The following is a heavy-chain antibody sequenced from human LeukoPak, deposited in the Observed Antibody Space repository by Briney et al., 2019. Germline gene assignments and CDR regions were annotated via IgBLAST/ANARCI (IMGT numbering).Heavy chain of an antibody. J-gene: IGHJ4*02. V-gene: IGHV3-11*01. D-gene: IGHD6-13*01. Sequence: GGSLRLSCAASGFTFSDYYMSWIRQAPGKGLEWVSYISSSGSPINYADSVKGRVTISRDNSKNTLYLQMNSLRAEDTAVYYCAKGGSSWSEIDYWGQGTLVTVSS. CDR2: ISSSGSPI. CDR1: GFTFSDYY. CDR3: AKGGSSWSEIDY.